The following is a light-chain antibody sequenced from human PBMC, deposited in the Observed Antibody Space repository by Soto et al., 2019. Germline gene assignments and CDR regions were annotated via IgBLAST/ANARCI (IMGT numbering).Light chain of an antibody. Sequence: DIQMTQSPSSLSASVGDRVIISCRASQTITRNLNWYQQKPGTAPKLLIYAASSLQSGVPSRFSGSGSGTDFTLAISSLQPEDFAPYYCQQSDSIPITFGQGTRLETK. CDR2: AAS. CDR1: QTITRN. CDR3: QQSDSIPIT. V-gene: IGKV1-39*01. J-gene: IGKJ5*01.